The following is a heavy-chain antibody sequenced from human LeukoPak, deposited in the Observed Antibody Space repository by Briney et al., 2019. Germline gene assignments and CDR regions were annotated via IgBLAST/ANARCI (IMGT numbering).Heavy chain of an antibody. CDR3: SVLAVASPQDY. Sequence: PGGSLRLSCAASSFTLSTYEMHWVRQAPGKGLEWVSDISSTGSTIYYADSVKGRFTTSRDNPKNLLYLQRDPRTGDYTTVYYCSVLAVASPQDYWGQGTLVTVSS. CDR1: SFTLSTYE. J-gene: IGHJ4*02. D-gene: IGHD6-19*01. V-gene: IGHV3-48*03. CDR2: ISSTGSTI.